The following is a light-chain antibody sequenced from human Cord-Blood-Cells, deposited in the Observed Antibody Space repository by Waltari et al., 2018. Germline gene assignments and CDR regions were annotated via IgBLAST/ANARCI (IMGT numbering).Light chain of an antibody. CDR1: SSDVGGYNY. J-gene: IGLJ2*01. Sequence: QSALTQPASVSGSPGQSITISCNGTSSDVGGYNYVSWYQQHPVKAPKLMIYEVSNRPSGVSNRFSGSKSGNTASLTISGLQAEDEADYYCSSYTSSSTPVFGGGTKLTVL. V-gene: IGLV2-14*01. CDR2: EVS. CDR3: SSYTSSSTPV.